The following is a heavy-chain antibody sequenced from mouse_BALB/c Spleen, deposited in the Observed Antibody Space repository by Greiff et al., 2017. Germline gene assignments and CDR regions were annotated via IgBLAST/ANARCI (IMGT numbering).Heavy chain of an antibody. Sequence: EVQVVESGGGLVQPGGSLKLSCAASGFTFSSYGMSWVRQTPDKRLELVATINSNGGSTYYPDSVKGRFTISRDNAMNTLYLQMSSLKSEDTAMYYCACFNWGDFDYWGQGTTLTVSA. V-gene: IGHV5-6-3*01. CDR1: GFTFSSYG. D-gene: IGHD4-1*01. J-gene: IGHJ2*01. CDR3: ACFNWGDFDY. CDR2: INSNGGST.